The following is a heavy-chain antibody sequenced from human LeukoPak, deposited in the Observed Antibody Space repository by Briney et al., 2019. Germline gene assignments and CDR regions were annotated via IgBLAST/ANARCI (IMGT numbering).Heavy chain of an antibody. CDR2: INWNGGST. Sequence: GGSLRLSCAASGFTFDDYCMSWVRQAPGKGLEWVSGINWNGGSTGYADSVKGRFTISRDNAKHSLYLQMNSLRAEDTALYYCAREEYYYYYMDVWGKGTMVAISS. CDR1: GFTFDDYC. J-gene: IGHJ6*03. CDR3: AREEYYYYYMDV. V-gene: IGHV3-20*04.